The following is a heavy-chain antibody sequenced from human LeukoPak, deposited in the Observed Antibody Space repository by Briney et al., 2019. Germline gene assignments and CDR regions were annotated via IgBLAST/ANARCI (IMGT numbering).Heavy chain of an antibody. CDR2: IRDRGDST. Sequence: PGGSLRLSCAASGFMFSHYGMSWVRQAPGKGLEWVASIRDRGDSTYYAVSVKGRFTISRDNSKNTLDLRMHSLRAEDSAIYYCTKDLSGSDWVADFWVQGTLVTVSS. D-gene: IGHD1-26*01. CDR3: TKDLSGSDWVADF. V-gene: IGHV3-23*01. J-gene: IGHJ4*02. CDR1: GFMFSHYG.